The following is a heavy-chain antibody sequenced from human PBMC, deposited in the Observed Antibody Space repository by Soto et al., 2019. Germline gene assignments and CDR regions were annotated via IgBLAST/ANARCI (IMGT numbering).Heavy chain of an antibody. Sequence: HPGGSLRLSCAASGITFSSFAINWVRQAPGKELEWVSAITSTGDTYYVDSVKGRFTISRDNSKNTLYLQMNSLRAEDTAVYYCAKEIAASATLWLDPWGQGALVTVSS. CDR3: AKEIAASATLWLDP. CDR1: GITFSSFA. CDR2: ITSTGDT. V-gene: IGHV3-23*01. J-gene: IGHJ5*02. D-gene: IGHD6-13*01.